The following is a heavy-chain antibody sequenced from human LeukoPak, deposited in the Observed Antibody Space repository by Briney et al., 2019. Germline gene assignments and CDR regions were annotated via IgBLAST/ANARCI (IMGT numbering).Heavy chain of an antibody. D-gene: IGHD2-2*01. CDR1: GFTFSSYS. Sequence: GGSLRLSCAASGFTFSSYSMNWVRQAPGKGLEWVSSISSSSYIYYADSVKGRFTISRDNAKNSLYQQMNSLRAEDTAVYYCARVRAGYCTSTSCYTGMDVWGQGTTVTVSS. CDR3: ARVRAGYCTSTSCYTGMDV. V-gene: IGHV3-21*01. J-gene: IGHJ6*02. CDR2: ISSSSYI.